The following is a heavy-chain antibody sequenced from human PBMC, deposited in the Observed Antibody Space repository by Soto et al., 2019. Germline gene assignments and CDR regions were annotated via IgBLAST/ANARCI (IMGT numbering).Heavy chain of an antibody. CDR1: GYTFTSYG. D-gene: IGHD2-15*01. CDR3: ASHLNPEYGGGGSCCPDV. Sequence: QVRLVQSGAEVKKPGASVKVSCKASGYTFTSYGISWVRQAPGQGLEWMGWISAYNGKTHHAQKLQGRVTMTTDTSTSTAFFERMCLRSDDKAVYYSASHLNPEYGGGGSCCPDVGGQRPLGTV. CDR2: ISAYNGKT. J-gene: IGHJ4*02. V-gene: IGHV1-18*01.